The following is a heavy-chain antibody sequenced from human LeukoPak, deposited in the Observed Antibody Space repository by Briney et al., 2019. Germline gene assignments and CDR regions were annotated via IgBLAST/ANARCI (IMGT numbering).Heavy chain of an antibody. D-gene: IGHD3-16*02. CDR2: ISGSGGST. J-gene: IGHJ3*02. CDR1: GFTFSSYA. Sequence: PGGSLRLSCAASGFTFSSYAMSWVRQAPGKGLDWVSAISGSGGSTYYADSVKGRFTISRDNSKNTLYLQMNSLRAEDTAVYYCAREGHDYVWGSYPYAFDIWGQGTMVTVSS. CDR3: AREGHDYVWGSYPYAFDI. V-gene: IGHV3-23*01.